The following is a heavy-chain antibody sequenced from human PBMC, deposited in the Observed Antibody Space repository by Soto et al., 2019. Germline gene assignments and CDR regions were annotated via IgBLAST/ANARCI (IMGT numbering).Heavy chain of an antibody. CDR3: ASGDIVVVPAAIYYYGMDV. Sequence: ASVKVSCKASGYTFTSYGISWVRRAPGQGLEWMGWISAYNGNTNYAQKLQGRVTMTTDTSTSTAYMELRSLRSDDTAVYYCASGDIVVVPAAIYYYGMDVWGQGTTVTVSS. V-gene: IGHV1-18*04. CDR2: ISAYNGNT. J-gene: IGHJ6*02. D-gene: IGHD2-2*01. CDR1: GYTFTSYG.